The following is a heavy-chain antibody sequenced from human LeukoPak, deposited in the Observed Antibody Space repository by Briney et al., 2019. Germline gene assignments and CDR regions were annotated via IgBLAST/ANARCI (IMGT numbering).Heavy chain of an antibody. J-gene: IGHJ6*03. V-gene: IGHV4-34*01. CDR3: ARDEGYGYGYYYYYMDV. CDR2: INHSGST. D-gene: IGHD5-18*01. CDR1: GGSFSGYY. Sequence: SETLSLTCAVYGGSFSGYYWSWIRQPPGKGLEWIGEINHSGSTNYNPSLKSRVTISVDTSKNQFSLKLSSVTAADTAVYYCARDEGYGYGYYYYYMDVWGKGTTVTVSS.